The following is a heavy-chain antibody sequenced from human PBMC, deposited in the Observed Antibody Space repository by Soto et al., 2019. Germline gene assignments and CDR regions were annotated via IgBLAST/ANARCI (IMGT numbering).Heavy chain of an antibody. V-gene: IGHV6-1*01. Sequence: SQTLSLTCAMSGDSVSSKLAAWNWIRQSPSRGLEWLGRTYYRSKWYNNYAVSVKSRITINPDTSKNQFSLQLDSVTPEDTAVYYCAWGIAAADNGFDVCGQGTMDPVSS. CDR3: AWGIAAADNGFDV. D-gene: IGHD6-13*01. CDR1: GDSVSSKLAA. J-gene: IGHJ3*01. CDR2: TYYRSKWYN.